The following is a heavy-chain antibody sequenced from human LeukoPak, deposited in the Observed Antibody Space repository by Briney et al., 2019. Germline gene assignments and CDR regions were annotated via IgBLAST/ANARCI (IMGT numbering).Heavy chain of an antibody. D-gene: IGHD2-8*01. CDR1: GFTFNSQA. Sequence: GGSLRLSCAASGFTFNSQAMNWVRQAPGKGLELVSTISGSGTNTYYAGSVKGRFTISRDNSKNTVYLQMHSLRAEDTAVYYCASNAGLDYWGQGILVTVSS. V-gene: IGHV3-23*01. CDR2: ISGSGTNT. CDR3: ASNAGLDY. J-gene: IGHJ4*02.